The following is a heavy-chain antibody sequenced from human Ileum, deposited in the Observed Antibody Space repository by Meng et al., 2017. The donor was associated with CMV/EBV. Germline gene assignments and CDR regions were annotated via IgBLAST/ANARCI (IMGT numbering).Heavy chain of an antibody. V-gene: IGHV3-15*07. D-gene: IGHD6-13*01. CDR3: TVGYSSWYFG. CDR1: GFTFENAC. CDR2: VKFSAEGGAT. J-gene: IGHJ4*02. Sequence: SCAASGFTFENACMHWVRRAPGKGLEWVGRVKFSAEGGATEYGALFRDRFIISRDDSRSTSYLQMNSLKTEDTAIYYCTVGYSSWYFGWGQGTLVTVSS.